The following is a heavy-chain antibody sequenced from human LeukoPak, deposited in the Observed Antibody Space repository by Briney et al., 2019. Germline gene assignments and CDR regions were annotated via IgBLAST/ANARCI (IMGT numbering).Heavy chain of an antibody. CDR1: GGSISSSSYY. Sequence: SETLSLTCTVSGGSISSSSYYWGWIRQPPGKGLEWIGSIYYSGSTYYNPSLKSRVTISVDTSKNQFSLKLSSVTAADTAVYYCARDVSSFWGQGTLVTVSS. CDR2: IYYSGST. D-gene: IGHD6-13*01. J-gene: IGHJ4*02. CDR3: ARDVSSF. V-gene: IGHV4-39*07.